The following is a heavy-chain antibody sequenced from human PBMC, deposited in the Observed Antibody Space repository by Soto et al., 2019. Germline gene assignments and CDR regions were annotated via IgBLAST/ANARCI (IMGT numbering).Heavy chain of an antibody. J-gene: IGHJ3*02. D-gene: IGHD3-10*01. CDR2: INYSGST. V-gene: IGHV4-34*01. CDR1: GGSFSGYY. Sequence: QVQLQQWGAGLLKSSETLSLTCAVYGGSFSGYYWSWIRQPPGKGLEWIGEINYSGSTNCNPSLKSRVTISVDTPKNQLSLKLSSVTAADTAVYYCARTYGSGSRGTLDIWGQGTMVTVSS. CDR3: ARTYGSGSRGTLDI.